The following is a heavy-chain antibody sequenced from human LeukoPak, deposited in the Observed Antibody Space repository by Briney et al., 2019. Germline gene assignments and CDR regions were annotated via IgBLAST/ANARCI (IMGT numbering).Heavy chain of an antibody. D-gene: IGHD6-13*01. CDR2: IKQDGSEK. V-gene: IGHV3-7*01. J-gene: IGHJ6*03. Sequence: PGGSLRLSCAASGFTFSSYWMSWVRQAPGKGLEWVANIKQDGSEKYYVDSVKGRFTISRDNAKNSLYLQVNSLSAEDTAVYYCARDAAAAAYYYYYMDVWGKGTTVTVSS. CDR3: ARDAAAAAYYYYYMDV. CDR1: GFTFSSYW.